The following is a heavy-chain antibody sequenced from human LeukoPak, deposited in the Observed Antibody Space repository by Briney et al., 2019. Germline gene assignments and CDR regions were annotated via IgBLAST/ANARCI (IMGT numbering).Heavy chain of an antibody. J-gene: IGHJ6*02. Sequence: GGSLRLSCAGSGFTFSDAWMSWVRQAPGKGLEWVGRIKSRTHGGTTEFAAPVKGRFTISRDDSKNTLYLEMNSLKTEDTAVYYCTTGGDVYYYYSYRMDVWGQGTAVTVSS. CDR1: GFTFSDAW. V-gene: IGHV3-15*01. CDR3: TTGGDVYYYYSYRMDV. CDR2: IKSRTHGGTT. D-gene: IGHD3-16*01.